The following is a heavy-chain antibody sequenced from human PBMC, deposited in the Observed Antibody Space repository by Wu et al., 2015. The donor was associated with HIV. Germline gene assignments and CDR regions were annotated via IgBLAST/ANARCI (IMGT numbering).Heavy chain of an antibody. CDR3: ARDSSVVLIMYAFDM. D-gene: IGHD3-3*01. CDR1: GGHLLPTYC. V-gene: IGHV1-69*01. J-gene: IGHJ3*02. CDR2: IIPISRTV. Sequence: GREVEEGPGSSGESTPRKAFLGGHLLPTYCYQLRVATGPRRTRALSGWEGIIPISRTVNYGQKFQGRVTITADEFTNTVYMELRSLRSDDTAIYYCARDSSVVLIMYAFDMWGQGTLVTVSS.